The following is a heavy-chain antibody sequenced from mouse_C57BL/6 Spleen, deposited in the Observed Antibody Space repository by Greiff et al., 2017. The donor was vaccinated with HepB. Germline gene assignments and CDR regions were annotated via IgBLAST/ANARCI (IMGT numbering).Heavy chain of an antibody. CDR1: GFSLTSYG. D-gene: IGHD4-1*02. Sequence: QLQQSGPGLVQPSQSLSITCTVSGFSLTSYGVHWVRQSPGKGLEWLGVIWRGGSTDYNAAFMSRLSITKDNSKSQVFFKMNSLQADDTAIYYGAKKSNGDERYFDVWGTGTTVTVSS. V-gene: IGHV2-5*01. CDR3: AKKSNGDERYFDV. CDR2: IWRGGST. J-gene: IGHJ1*03.